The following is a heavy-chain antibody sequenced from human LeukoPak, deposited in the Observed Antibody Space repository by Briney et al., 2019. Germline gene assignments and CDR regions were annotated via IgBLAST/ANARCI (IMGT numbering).Heavy chain of an antibody. J-gene: IGHJ4*02. CDR1: GFTCSSYG. CDR2: IWYDGSNK. Sequence: GGSLRLSCAASGFTCSSYGMHWVRQAPGKGLEWVAVIWYDGSNKYYADSVKGRFTISRDNSKNTLYLQTNSLRAEDTAVYYCARSQGHGVLDYWGQGTLVTVSS. V-gene: IGHV3-33*08. CDR3: ARSQGHGVLDY. D-gene: IGHD4-17*01.